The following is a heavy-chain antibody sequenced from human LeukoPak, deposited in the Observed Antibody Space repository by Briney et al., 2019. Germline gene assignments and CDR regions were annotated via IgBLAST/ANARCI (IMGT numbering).Heavy chain of an antibody. J-gene: IGHJ5*02. V-gene: IGHV4-59*08. Sequence: SETLSLTCTVSGGSISSYYWSWIRQPPGKGLEWIGYIYYSGSTNYNPSLKSRVTISVDTSKNQFSLKLSSVTAADTAVYYCTRGQARLSWFDPWGQGTLVTVSS. D-gene: IGHD6-19*01. CDR2: IYYSGST. CDR3: TRGQARLSWFDP. CDR1: GGSISSYY.